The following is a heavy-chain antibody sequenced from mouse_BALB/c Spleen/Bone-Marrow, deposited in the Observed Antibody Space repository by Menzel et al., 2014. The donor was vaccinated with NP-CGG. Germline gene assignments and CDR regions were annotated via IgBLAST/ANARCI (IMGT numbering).Heavy chain of an antibody. V-gene: IGHV5-6-5*01. J-gene: IGHJ4*01. D-gene: IGHD1-1*01. CDR2: ISSGGST. Sequence: LQQSGGGLVKPGGSLKLSCAASGFTFSSYAMSWVRRTPEKRLEWVASISSGGSTYYQDSVKGRFTISIDNDRNIRYLQMSRLRSEDTAMYYCARDGSSYYAMDYWGQGTSVTVSS. CDR1: GFTFSSYA. CDR3: ARDGSSYYAMDY.